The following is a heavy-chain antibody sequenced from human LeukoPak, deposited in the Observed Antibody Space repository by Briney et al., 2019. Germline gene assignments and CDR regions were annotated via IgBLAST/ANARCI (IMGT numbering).Heavy chain of an antibody. CDR1: GGTSSSYA. Sequence: SVKVSCKASGGTSSSYAISSVRQAPGQGLEWMGRIIPILGIANYAQKFQGRVTITADKSTSTAYMELSSLRSEDTAVYYCAREYGSGSYYNYFDYWGQGTLVTVSS. CDR2: IIPILGIA. J-gene: IGHJ4*02. V-gene: IGHV1-69*04. CDR3: AREYGSGSYYNYFDY. D-gene: IGHD3-10*01.